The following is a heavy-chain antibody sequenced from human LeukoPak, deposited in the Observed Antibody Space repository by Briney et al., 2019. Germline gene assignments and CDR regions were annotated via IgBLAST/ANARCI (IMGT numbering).Heavy chain of an antibody. D-gene: IGHD3-9*01. CDR2: IKQDGSEK. V-gene: IGHV3-7*03. Sequence: GGSLRLSCAASGFTFSSYWMSWVRQAPGKGLEWVANIKQDGSEKYYVDSVKGRFTISRDNAKNSLYLQMNSLRAEDAAVYYCARDSHFYDTLTGYYYWGQGTLVTVSS. CDR1: GFTFSSYW. J-gene: IGHJ4*02. CDR3: ARDSHFYDTLTGYYY.